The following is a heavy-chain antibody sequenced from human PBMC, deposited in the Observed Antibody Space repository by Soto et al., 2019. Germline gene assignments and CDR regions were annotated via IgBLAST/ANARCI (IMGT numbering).Heavy chain of an antibody. Sequence: ASVKVSCKASGFTFTSSAVQWVRQARGQRLEWIGWIVVGSGNTNYAQKFQERVTITREMSTSTAYMELSSLRSEDTAVYYCAADTAMVTKYYYYMDVWGKGTTVTVSS. V-gene: IGHV1-58*01. D-gene: IGHD5-18*01. CDR1: GFTFTSSA. CDR2: IVVGSGNT. J-gene: IGHJ6*03. CDR3: AADTAMVTKYYYYMDV.